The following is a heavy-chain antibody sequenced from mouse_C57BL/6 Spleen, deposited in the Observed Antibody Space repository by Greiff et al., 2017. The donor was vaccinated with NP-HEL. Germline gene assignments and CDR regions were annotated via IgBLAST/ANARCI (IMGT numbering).Heavy chain of an antibody. CDR1: GYSITSGYD. CDR2: ISYSGST. J-gene: IGHJ4*01. D-gene: IGHD2-4*01. CDR3: ARCGIYYDYVNAMDY. Sequence: DVQLQESGPGMVKPSQSLSLTCTVTGYSITSGYDWHWIRHFPGNKLEWMGYISYSGSTNYNPSLKSRISITHDTSKNHFFLKLNSVTTKDTATYDCARCGIYYDYVNAMDYWGQGTSVTVSS. V-gene: IGHV3-1*01.